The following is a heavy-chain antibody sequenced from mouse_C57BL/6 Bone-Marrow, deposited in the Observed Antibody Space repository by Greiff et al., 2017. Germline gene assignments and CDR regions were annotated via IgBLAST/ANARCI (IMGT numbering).Heavy chain of an antibody. Sequence: VQLQQSGAELVRPGASVTLSCKASGYTFTDYEMHWVKQTPVHGLEWIGTIDPETGGTAYNQTFKGKAILTADKSSITAYMELRSLTSEDLAVYDSTTFLDWYFDVGGTGTTVTGSS. V-gene: IGHV1-15*01. D-gene: IGHD2-10*02. CDR1: GYTFTDYE. J-gene: IGHJ1*03. CDR3: TTFLDWYFDV. CDR2: IDPETGGT.